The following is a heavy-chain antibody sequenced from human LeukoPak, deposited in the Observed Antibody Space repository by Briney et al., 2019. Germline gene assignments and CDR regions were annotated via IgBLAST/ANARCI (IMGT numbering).Heavy chain of an antibody. D-gene: IGHD6-13*01. CDR1: GFSLSTSGVG. Sequence: SGPTLVKPTQTLTLTCTFSGFSLSTSGVGVGWIRQPPGKALEWLALIYWDDDKRYSPSLKSRLTITKDTSKNQVVLTMTNMDPVDTATYYCAHRLIAAEPNWFDPWGQGTLSPSPQ. J-gene: IGHJ5*02. CDR3: AHRLIAAEPNWFDP. CDR2: IYWDDDK. V-gene: IGHV2-5*02.